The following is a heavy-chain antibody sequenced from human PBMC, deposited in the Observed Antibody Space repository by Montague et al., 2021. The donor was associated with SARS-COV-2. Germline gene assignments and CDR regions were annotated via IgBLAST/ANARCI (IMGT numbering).Heavy chain of an antibody. Sequence: SETLSLTCSSLGAWNTGADRKWIRQHSSNTLNSYAYIYYNGNTNYNPSLKSRVTISVDTSKNQFSLKLSSVTAADTAVYYCAREGSGRGYYYYGMDVWGQGTTVTVSS. J-gene: IGHJ6*02. D-gene: IGHD3-10*01. CDR2: IYYNGNT. CDR3: AREGSGRGYYYYGMDV. V-gene: IGHV4-59*01. CDR1: GAWNTGAD.